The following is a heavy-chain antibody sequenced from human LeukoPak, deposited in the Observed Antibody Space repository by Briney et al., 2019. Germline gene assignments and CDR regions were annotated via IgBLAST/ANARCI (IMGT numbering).Heavy chain of an antibody. CDR3: ARAHFYSGSSFIDY. V-gene: IGHV4-34*01. CDR2: INHSGST. J-gene: IGHJ4*02. Sequence: SETLSLTCAVYGGPFSGYYWSWIRQPPGKGLEWIGEINHSGSTNYNPSLKSRVTISVDTSKNQFSLKLSSVTAADTAVYYCARAHFYSGSSFIDYWGQGALVTVSS. CDR1: GGPFSGYY. D-gene: IGHD1-26*01.